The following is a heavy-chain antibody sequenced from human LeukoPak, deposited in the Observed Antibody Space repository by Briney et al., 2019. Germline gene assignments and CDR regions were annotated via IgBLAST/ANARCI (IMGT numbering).Heavy chain of an antibody. D-gene: IGHD6-19*01. J-gene: IGHJ4*02. CDR2: IRYDGSNK. CDR3: AKTPVPYSSGWYALDY. V-gene: IGHV3-30*02. CDR1: GFTFSSYG. Sequence: PGGSLRLSCAASGFTFSSYGMHWVRQARGKGLEWVAFIRYDGSNKYYADCVKGRFTISRDNSKNTLYLQMNSLRAEDTAVYYCAKTPVPYSSGWYALDYWGQGTLVTVSS.